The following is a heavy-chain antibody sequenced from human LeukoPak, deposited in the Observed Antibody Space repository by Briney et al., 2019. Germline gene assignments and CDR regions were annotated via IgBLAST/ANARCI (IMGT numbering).Heavy chain of an antibody. CDR2: IYYSGST. J-gene: IGHJ4*02. CDR1: GGSITSSSYY. Sequence: SETLSLTCTVSGGSITSSSYYWGWIRQPPGKGLEWIGSIYYSGSTYYNPSLKSRVTISVDTSKNQFSLKLSSVTAADTAVYYCARDPLDYYGSGSYYDYWGQGTLVTVSS. D-gene: IGHD3-10*01. V-gene: IGHV4-39*07. CDR3: ARDPLDYYGSGSYYDY.